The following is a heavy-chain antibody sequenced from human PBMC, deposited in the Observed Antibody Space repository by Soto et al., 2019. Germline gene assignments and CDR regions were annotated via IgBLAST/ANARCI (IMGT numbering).Heavy chain of an antibody. CDR1: GGSISSSSYY. CDR3: ARQGIAAAGTRWFDP. Sequence: SETLSLTCTVSGGSISSSSYYWGWIRQPPGKGLEWIGSIYYSGSTYYNPSLKSRVTISVDTSKNQFSLKLSSVTAADTAVYYCARQGIAAAGTRWFDPWGQGTLVTGSS. J-gene: IGHJ5*02. V-gene: IGHV4-39*01. D-gene: IGHD6-13*01. CDR2: IYYSGST.